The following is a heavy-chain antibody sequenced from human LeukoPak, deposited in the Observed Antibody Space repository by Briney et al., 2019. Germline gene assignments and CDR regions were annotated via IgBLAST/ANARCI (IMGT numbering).Heavy chain of an antibody. CDR1: GGTFISYA. J-gene: IGHJ5*02. Sequence: ASVTVSCKASGGTFISYAISWVRQAPGQGLEWMGRIIPIFGTANYAQKFQGRVTITADKSTSTAYMELSSLRSEDTAVYYCARDLGIAVAAVLYNWFDPWGQGTLVTVSS. V-gene: IGHV1-69*06. CDR2: IIPIFGTA. D-gene: IGHD6-19*01. CDR3: ARDLGIAVAAVLYNWFDP.